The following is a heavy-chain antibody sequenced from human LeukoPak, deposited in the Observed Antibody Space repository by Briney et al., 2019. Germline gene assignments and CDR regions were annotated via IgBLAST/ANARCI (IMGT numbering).Heavy chain of an antibody. Sequence: SETLSLTCAVSGGSISSGGYSWSWIRQPPGKGLEWIGYIYHSGSTYYNPSLKSRVTISVDTSKNQFSLKLSSVTAADTAVYYCAKADVVVYIQDWFDPWGQGTLVTVSS. J-gene: IGHJ5*02. CDR2: IYHSGST. CDR3: AKADVVVYIQDWFDP. CDR1: GGSISSGGYS. V-gene: IGHV4-30-4*07. D-gene: IGHD2-15*01.